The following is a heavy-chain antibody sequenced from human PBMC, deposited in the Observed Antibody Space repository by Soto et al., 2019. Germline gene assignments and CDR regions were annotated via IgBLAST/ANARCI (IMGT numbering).Heavy chain of an antibody. Sequence: SETLSLTCTVSGGSIKNYYWSWIRQPAGKGLEWIGRIYITGSTNYNASLKSRVTMSVDTSNNQFSLRLRSVTAADTAVYYCARDEYYDSNNWFDTWRQGTLVTVSS. J-gene: IGHJ5*02. D-gene: IGHD3-22*01. V-gene: IGHV4-4*07. CDR2: IYITGST. CDR1: GGSIKNYY. CDR3: ARDEYYDSNNWFDT.